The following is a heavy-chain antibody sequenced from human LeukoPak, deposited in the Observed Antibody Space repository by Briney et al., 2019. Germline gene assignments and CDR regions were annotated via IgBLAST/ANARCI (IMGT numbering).Heavy chain of an antibody. D-gene: IGHD2-21*01. CDR3: EKDRRDWLDY. CDR2: ISYDGSNK. Sequence: GGSLRLSCAASGFTFSSYGMHWVRQAPGKGLEWVAVISYDGSNKYYADSVKGRFTISRDNSKNTLYLQMNGLRAEDTAVYYCEKDRRDWLDYWGQGTLVTVSS. J-gene: IGHJ4*02. CDR1: GFTFSSYG. V-gene: IGHV3-30*18.